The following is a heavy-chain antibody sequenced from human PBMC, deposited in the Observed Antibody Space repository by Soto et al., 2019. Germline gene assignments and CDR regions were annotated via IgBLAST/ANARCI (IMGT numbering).Heavy chain of an antibody. V-gene: IGHV1-69*02. D-gene: IGHD3-16*01. CDR1: GGTFSSYT. CDR3: AKGDVGYYYYGMDV. CDR2: IIPILGIA. Sequence: QVQLVQSGAEVKKPGSSVKVSCKASGGTFSSYTISWVRQAPGQGLEWMGRIIPILGIANYAQKFQGRVTITGDKSTSTAYMERSSLNSEDTAVYCCAKGDVGYYYYGMDVWGQGTTVTVAS. J-gene: IGHJ6*02.